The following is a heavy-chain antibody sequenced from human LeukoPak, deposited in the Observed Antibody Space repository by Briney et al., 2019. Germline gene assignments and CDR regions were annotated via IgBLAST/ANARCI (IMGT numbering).Heavy chain of an antibody. J-gene: IGHJ4*02. D-gene: IGHD3-10*01. CDR2: ISSSSSYI. V-gene: IGHV3-21*01. CDR3: ARDPVTLELRDRYFDY. CDR1: GFTFSSYS. Sequence: GGSLRLSCAASGFTFSSYSMNWVRQAPGKGLEWVSSISSSSSYIYYADSVKGRFTISRDNAKNSLYLQMNSLRAEDTAAYYCARDPVTLELRDRYFDYWGQGTLVTVSS.